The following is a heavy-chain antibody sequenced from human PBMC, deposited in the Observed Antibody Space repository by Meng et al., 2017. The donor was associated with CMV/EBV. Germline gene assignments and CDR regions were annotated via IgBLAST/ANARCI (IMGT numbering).Heavy chain of an antibody. CDR1: GYTFTSYG. Sequence: ASVKVSCKASGYTFTSYGISWVRQAPGQGLEWMGWISAYNGNTNYAQKLQGRVTMTTDTSTSTAYMELRSLRSDDTAVYYCARDLVAWYDFWGGCYLNWFDPWGQGTLVTVSS. J-gene: IGHJ5*02. V-gene: IGHV1-18*01. D-gene: IGHD3-3*01. CDR3: ARDLVAWYDFWGGCYLNWFDP. CDR2: ISAYNGNT.